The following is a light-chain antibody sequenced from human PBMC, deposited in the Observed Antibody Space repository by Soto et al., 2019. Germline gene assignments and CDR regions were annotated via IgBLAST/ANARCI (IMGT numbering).Light chain of an antibody. CDR3: SSYTSSSTPYV. Sequence: QSALTQPASVSGSPGQSITISCTGTSSDVGGYNYVSWYQQHPGKAPKLLIYDVSNRPSVVSICFSGSKSGNTASLTISGLQAEDEADYYCSSYTSSSTPYVFGTGTKVTVL. V-gene: IGLV2-14*01. CDR2: DVS. CDR1: SSDVGGYNY. J-gene: IGLJ1*01.